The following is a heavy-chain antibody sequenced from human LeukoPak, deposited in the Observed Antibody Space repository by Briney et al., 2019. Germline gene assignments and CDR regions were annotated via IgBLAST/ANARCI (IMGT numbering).Heavy chain of an antibody. D-gene: IGHD3-10*01. CDR3: ARVLQGSGSKYFDF. CDR1: GDSISPYY. V-gene: IGHV4-39*07. Sequence: SETLSLTCTVSGDSISPYYWGWIRQPPGKGLEWIGSIYYSGSTYYNPSLKSRVTISVDTSKNQFSLKMTSVTAADTAVYYCARVLQGSGSKYFDFWGQGTLVTVSS. J-gene: IGHJ4*02. CDR2: IYYSGST.